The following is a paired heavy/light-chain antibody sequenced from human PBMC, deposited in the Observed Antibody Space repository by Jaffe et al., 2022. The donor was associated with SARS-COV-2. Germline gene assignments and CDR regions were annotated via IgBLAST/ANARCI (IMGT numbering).Light chain of an antibody. CDR3: QQYNNWPRT. V-gene: IGKV3-15*01. J-gene: IGKJ1*01. CDR1: QSVSSN. CDR2: GAS. Sequence: EIVMTQSPATLSVSPGERATLSCRASQSVSSNLAWYQQRPGQAPRLLIYGASTRATGIPARFSGSGSATEFTLTISSLQSGDFAVYYCQQYNNWPRTFGQGTKVEVK.
Heavy chain of an antibody. Sequence: QVQLVQSAAEVKKPGASVKVSCKASGYTFTSFAVHWVRQAPGQRLQWMGWINPGNGNTRYSQKFQGRVTITTDTSASTAYMEVSSLTSEDTAIYYCAREVPWFGEIDAFEIWGQGTMVTVSS. CDR3: AREVPWFGEIDAFEI. D-gene: IGHD3-10*01. CDR1: GYTFTSFA. J-gene: IGHJ3*02. V-gene: IGHV1-3*01. CDR2: INPGNGNT.